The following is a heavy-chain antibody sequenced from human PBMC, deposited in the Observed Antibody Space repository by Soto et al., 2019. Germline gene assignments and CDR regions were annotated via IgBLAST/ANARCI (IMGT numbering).Heavy chain of an antibody. D-gene: IGHD3-9*01. CDR2: INHSGST. J-gene: IGHJ5*02. V-gene: IGHV4-34*01. CDR3: ARVANYDILTGYYPLYGWFDP. CDR1: GGSFSGYY. Sequence: SETLSLTCAVYGGSFSGYYWSWIRQPPGKGLEWIGEINHSGSTNYNPSLKSRVTISVDTPKNQFTLKLSSVTAADTAVYYCARVANYDILTGYYPLYGWFDPWGQGTLVTVSS.